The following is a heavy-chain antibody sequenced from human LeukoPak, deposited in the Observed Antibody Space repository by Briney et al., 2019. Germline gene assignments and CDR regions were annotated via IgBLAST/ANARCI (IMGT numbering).Heavy chain of an antibody. Sequence: SVKVSCKASGGTFSSYAISWVRQAPGQGLEWMGGIIPIFGTANYAQKFQGRVTITADESTSTAYMELSSLRSEDTAVYYCGAGDSNYGSIDYWGQGTLVTVSS. V-gene: IGHV1-69*13. D-gene: IGHD4-11*01. CDR1: GGTFSSYA. CDR3: GAGDSNYGSIDY. CDR2: IIPIFGTA. J-gene: IGHJ4*02.